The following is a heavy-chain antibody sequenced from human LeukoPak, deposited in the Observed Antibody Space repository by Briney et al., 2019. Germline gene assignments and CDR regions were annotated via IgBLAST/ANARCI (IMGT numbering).Heavy chain of an antibody. J-gene: IGHJ4*02. D-gene: IGHD3-10*01. CDR2: ISKSDNTK. V-gene: IGHV3-11*01. CDR1: GFSFSDYY. Sequence: TGGSLRLSCAASGFSFSDYYMSWIRRAPGKGLEWVSFISKSDNTKDYADSVRGRFTISRDNTKNSLYLQMNSLRIEDTPVYYCARVLGSYAVDYWGQGTLATVSS. CDR3: ARVLGSYAVDY.